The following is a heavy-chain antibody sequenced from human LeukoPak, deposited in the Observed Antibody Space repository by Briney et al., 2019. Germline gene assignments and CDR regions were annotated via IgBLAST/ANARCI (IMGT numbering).Heavy chain of an antibody. V-gene: IGHV4-59*01. J-gene: IGHJ5*02. Sequence: SETLSLTCTVSGGSISSYYWSWIRQPPGKGLEWIGYIYYSGSTNYNPSLKSRVTISVDTSKNQFSQKLSSVTAADTAVYYCARAIAVAGLAWFDPWGQGTLVTVSS. D-gene: IGHD6-19*01. CDR3: ARAIAVAGLAWFDP. CDR1: GGSISSYY. CDR2: IYYSGST.